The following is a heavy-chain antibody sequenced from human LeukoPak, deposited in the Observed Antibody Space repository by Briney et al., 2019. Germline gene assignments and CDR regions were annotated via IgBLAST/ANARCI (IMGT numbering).Heavy chain of an antibody. D-gene: IGHD3-22*01. J-gene: IGHJ4*02. CDR2: ISSGSSTI. Sequence: GGSLRLSCAASGFTFNTYSMTWVRQAPGKGLEWISYISSGSSTIYYADSVKGRFTIFRDDAKSSLYLQMNNLRAEDTAVYYCARGAYYYEDWGQGTLVTVSS. V-gene: IGHV3-48*01. CDR3: ARGAYYYED. CDR1: GFTFNTYS.